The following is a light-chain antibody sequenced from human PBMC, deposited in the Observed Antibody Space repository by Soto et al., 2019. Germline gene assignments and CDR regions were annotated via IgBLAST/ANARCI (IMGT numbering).Light chain of an antibody. CDR2: KAS. CDR1: QSISSW. J-gene: IGKJ4*01. V-gene: IGKV1-5*03. CDR3: QQYNSYPFT. Sequence: DIQMTQSPSTLSVSVGDRVTITCRASQSISSWLAWYQQKPGKAPKLLIYKASSLESGVPSRFSGSGSGTEFTLTISSLQPDDFATYYCQQYNSYPFTFGGGTKVDIK.